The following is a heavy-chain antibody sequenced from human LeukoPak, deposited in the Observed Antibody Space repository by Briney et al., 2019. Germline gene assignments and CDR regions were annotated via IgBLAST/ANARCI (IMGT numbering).Heavy chain of an antibody. CDR3: AKAISTIFGVVHGYFDY. Sequence: GGSLRLSCAASGFTFSSYAMSWVRQAPGKGLEWVSAISGSGGSTYYADSVKGRFTISRDNSKNTLYLQLNSLRAEDTAVYYCAKAISTIFGVVHGYFDYWGQGTLVTVSS. D-gene: IGHD3-3*01. CDR1: GFTFSSYA. J-gene: IGHJ4*02. CDR2: ISGSGGST. V-gene: IGHV3-23*01.